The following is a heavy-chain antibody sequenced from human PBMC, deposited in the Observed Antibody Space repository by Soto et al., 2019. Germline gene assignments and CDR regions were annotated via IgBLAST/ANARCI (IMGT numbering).Heavy chain of an antibody. CDR3: TRGPRVSSIGTGAY. Sequence: GGSLRLSCEASGFIFKKYYLHWVRQTPGKGPVWVARINDEGNNATYADSVKGRFTISRDNAKNTLYLQMDGLRVDDTGLYYCTRGPRVSSIGTGAYWGQGSLVTVSS. CDR2: INDEGNNA. J-gene: IGHJ4*02. D-gene: IGHD1-26*01. CDR1: GFIFKKYY. V-gene: IGHV3-74*01.